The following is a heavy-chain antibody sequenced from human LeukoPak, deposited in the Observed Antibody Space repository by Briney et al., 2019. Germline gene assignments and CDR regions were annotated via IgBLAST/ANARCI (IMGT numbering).Heavy chain of an antibody. CDR1: GDSVSSNSAA. V-gene: IGHV6-1*01. D-gene: IGHD3-16*02. CDR3: ARVSGGYRTNSLGLYGMDV. CDR2: TYYRSKWYN. J-gene: IGHJ6*02. Sequence: SQTLSLTCAISGDSVSSNSAAWNWIRQSPSRGLEWLGRTYYRSKWYNDYAVSVKSRITINPDTSKNQFSLQLNSVTPEDTAVYYCARVSGGYRTNSLGLYGMDVWGQRTTATVSS.